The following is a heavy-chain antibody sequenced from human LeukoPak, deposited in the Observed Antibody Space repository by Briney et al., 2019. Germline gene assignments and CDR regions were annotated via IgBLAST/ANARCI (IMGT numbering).Heavy chain of an antibody. CDR3: ARLLNYYDSSGYYYVPGYYFDY. CDR1: GGTFSSYA. V-gene: IGHV1-69*01. D-gene: IGHD3-22*01. J-gene: IGHJ4*02. Sequence: GSSVKVSCKASGGTFSSYAISWVRQAPGQGLEWMRGIIPIFGTANYAQKFQGRVTITADESTSTAYMELSSLRSEDTAVYYCARLLNYYDSSGYYYVPGYYFDYWGQGTLVTVSS. CDR2: IIPIFGTA.